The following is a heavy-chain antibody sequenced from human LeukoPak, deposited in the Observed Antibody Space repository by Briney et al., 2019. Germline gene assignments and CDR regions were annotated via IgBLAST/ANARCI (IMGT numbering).Heavy chain of an antibody. D-gene: IGHD3-9*01. CDR3: ARAASEVLRYFDWPSMVTYFDY. V-gene: IGHV1-18*04. J-gene: IGHJ4*02. CDR2: ISAYNGNT. CDR1: GYTFTGHY. Sequence: ASVKVSCKASGYTFTGHYMHWVRRAPGQGLEWMGWISAYNGNTNYAQKLQGRVTMTTDTSTSTAYMELRSLRSDDTAVYYCARAASEVLRYFDWPSMVTYFDYWGQGTLVTVSS.